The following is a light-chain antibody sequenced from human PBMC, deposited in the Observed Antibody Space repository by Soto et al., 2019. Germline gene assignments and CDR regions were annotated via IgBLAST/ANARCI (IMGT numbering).Light chain of an antibody. CDR1: QSINIW. J-gene: IGKJ1*01. CDR3: QQYHNYPRT. V-gene: IGKV1-5*01. CDR2: DAS. Sequence: DIQMTQSPSTLSASLGDRVTVTCRASQSINIWLAWFQHKPGKAPKFLIYDASSLESGVPSRFSGSGSGTEFTLTISNLQPDDFATYFCQQYHNYPRTFGQGTKVDIK.